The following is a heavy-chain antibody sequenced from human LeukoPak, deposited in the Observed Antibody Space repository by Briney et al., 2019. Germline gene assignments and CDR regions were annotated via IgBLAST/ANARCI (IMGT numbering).Heavy chain of an antibody. V-gene: IGHV5-51*01. J-gene: IGHJ4*02. CDR3: ARMDIVATPPDY. D-gene: IGHD5-12*01. CDR2: IYPGDSDT. CDR1: GYTFTTYW. Sequence: GESLKISCSGSGYTFTTYWIGWVRQMPGKGLEWMGSIYPGDSDTRYSPSFQGQVTISADKSISTAYLQWSSLKASDTAMYYCARMDIVATPPDYWGQGTLVTVSS.